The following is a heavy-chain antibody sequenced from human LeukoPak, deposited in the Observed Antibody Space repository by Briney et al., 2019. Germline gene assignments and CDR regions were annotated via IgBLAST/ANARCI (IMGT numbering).Heavy chain of an antibody. CDR3: ARPSTAVAGDAHY. CDR1: GGSISGSDYY. D-gene: IGHD6-19*01. Sequence: SETLSLTCTVSGGSISGSDYYWGWIRQSPGMGLEWIGSIYYSGAIYSSPSLRSRVTMSVDRSKNQFSLKLSSVTAADTAVYYCARPSTAVAGDAHYWGQGTLVTVSS. CDR2: IYYSGAI. J-gene: IGHJ4*02. V-gene: IGHV4-39*01.